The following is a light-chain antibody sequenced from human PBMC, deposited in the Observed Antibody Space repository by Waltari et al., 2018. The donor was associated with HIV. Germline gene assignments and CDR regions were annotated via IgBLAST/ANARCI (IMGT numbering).Light chain of an antibody. J-gene: IGLJ3*02. Sequence: QTVVTQEPSFSVSPGGTITLTCGLSSGSVSSAYYPSWYQQTPGQPPRTPIYNTDTRSSGVPDRFSGSIVGNKAALTITGAQSEDESDYYCLLYMASGRVFGGGTRLTVL. CDR3: LLYMASGRV. CDR1: SGSVSSAYY. CDR2: NTD. V-gene: IGLV8-61*01.